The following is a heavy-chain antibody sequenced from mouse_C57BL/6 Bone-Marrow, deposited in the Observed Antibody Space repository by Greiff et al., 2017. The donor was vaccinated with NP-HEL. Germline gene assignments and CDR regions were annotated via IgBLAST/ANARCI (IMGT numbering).Heavy chain of an antibody. V-gene: IGHV5-17*01. D-gene: IGHD2-1*01. CDR2: ISSGSSTI. CDR3: ATYGNYPDY. CDR1: GFTFSDYG. Sequence: DVKLVESGGGLVKPGGSLKLSCAASGFTFSDYGMHWVRQAPEKGLEWVAYISSGSSTIYYAVTVKGRFPISRDNAKNTLFLQMTSLRSEDTAMYYCATYGNYPDYWGQGTTLTVSS. J-gene: IGHJ2*01.